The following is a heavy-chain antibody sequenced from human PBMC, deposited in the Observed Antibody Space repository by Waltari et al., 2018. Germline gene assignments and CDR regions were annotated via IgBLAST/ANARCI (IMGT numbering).Heavy chain of an antibody. V-gene: IGHV4-30-4*08. CDR3: ARVDTIFGVVPHADAFDI. CDR1: GASINRGDYY. D-gene: IGHD3-3*01. J-gene: IGHJ3*02. CDR2: ISYSGTT. Sequence: QVHLQESGPGLATPSQTLSLTCRVSGASINRGDYYWSRIRQPPGKGLEWIGYISYSGTTYYKPSLKSRVSISLDTAKNDFSLEVRSVTAADTAMYYCARVDTIFGVVPHADAFDIWGQGTMVTVAS.